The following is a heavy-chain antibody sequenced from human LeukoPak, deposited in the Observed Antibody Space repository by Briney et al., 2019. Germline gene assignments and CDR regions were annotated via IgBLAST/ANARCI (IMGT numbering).Heavy chain of an antibody. V-gene: IGHV3-48*03. CDR2: ISSSGSTI. D-gene: IGHD6-19*01. J-gene: IGHJ4*02. CDR1: GFTFSSYE. CDR3: ARDLGIAGAGYFDY. Sequence: PGGSLRLSCAASGFTFSSYEMNWVRQAPGKGLEWVSYISSSGSTIYYADSVKGRFTISRDNAKNSLYLQMNSLRAEDTAVYYCARDLGIAGAGYFDYWGQGTLVTVSS.